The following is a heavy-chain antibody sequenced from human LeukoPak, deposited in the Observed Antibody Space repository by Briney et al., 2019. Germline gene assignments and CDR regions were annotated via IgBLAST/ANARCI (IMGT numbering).Heavy chain of an antibody. D-gene: IGHD6-19*01. Sequence: ASEKVSCKASGYTFTGYYMHWVRQAPAQGIEWMGWINPNSGGTNYAQKFQGRVTMTRDTSISTAYMELSRLRSDDTAVYYCARSSTGAVASNYWGQGTLVTVSS. V-gene: IGHV1-2*02. J-gene: IGHJ4*02. CDR2: INPNSGGT. CDR1: GYTFTGYY. CDR3: ARSSTGAVASNY.